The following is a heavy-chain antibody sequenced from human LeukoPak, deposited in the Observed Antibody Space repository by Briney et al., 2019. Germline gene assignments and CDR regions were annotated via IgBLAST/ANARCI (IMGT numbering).Heavy chain of an antibody. D-gene: IGHD3-3*01. V-gene: IGHV3-7*01. CDR3: AGEAYYDFWSGHPKRAFDI. CDR1: GFTFSSYW. Sequence: PGGSLRLSCAVSGFTFSSYWMNWVRQAPGKGLEWVASIKQDGGEKSYVDSVKGRFTISRDNAKNSLYLQMNSLRAEDTAVYYCAGEAYYDFWSGHPKRAFDIWGQGTMVTVSS. CDR2: IKQDGGEK. J-gene: IGHJ3*02.